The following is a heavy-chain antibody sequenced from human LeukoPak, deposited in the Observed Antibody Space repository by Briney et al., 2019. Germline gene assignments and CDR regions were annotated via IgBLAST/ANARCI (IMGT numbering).Heavy chain of an antibody. CDR3: ARRYSYSSLPDY. CDR1: GGSIRSHY. D-gene: IGHD6-19*01. Sequence: PSETLSLTCTVSGGSIRSHYWSWIRQPPGKGLEWIGYIYYSGSTNYNPSLKSRVTISVDTSKNQFSLKLSSVTAADTAVYYCARRYSYSSLPDYWGQGTLVTVSS. CDR2: IYYSGST. J-gene: IGHJ4*02. V-gene: IGHV4-59*08.